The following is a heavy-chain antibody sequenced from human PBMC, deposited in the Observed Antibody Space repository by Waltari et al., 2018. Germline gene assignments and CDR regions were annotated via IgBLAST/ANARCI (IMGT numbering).Heavy chain of an antibody. CDR2: IYPGDSDT. Sequence: EVQLVQSGAEVKQPGESLKISCRGSGSSFTSYWIGWLRQMPGKGLEWRGIIYPGDSDTRYSPSFQGQVTISADKSISTAYLQWSSLKASDTAMYYCARQVGFRELKYDYWGQGTLVTVSS. J-gene: IGHJ4*02. CDR3: ARQVGFRELKYDY. V-gene: IGHV5-51*01. D-gene: IGHD3-10*01. CDR1: GSSFTSYW.